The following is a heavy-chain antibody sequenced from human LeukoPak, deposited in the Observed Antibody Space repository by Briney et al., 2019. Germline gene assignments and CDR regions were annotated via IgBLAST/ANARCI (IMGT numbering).Heavy chain of an antibody. D-gene: IGHD2-2*01. CDR3: VRDAGHQLSRRNYYAMDA. CDR2: IYYGGSS. CDR1: GGSISSSSYY. V-gene: IGHV4-39*07. J-gene: IGHJ6*02. Sequence: PSETLSLTCTGSGGSISSSSYYWGWVRQPPGKGLEWIGSIYYGGSSSYSSSLKSRVTISVDISKNQDSLKVNPVTAADTAVYYCVRDAGHQLSRRNYYAMDAWGQGTTVTVSS.